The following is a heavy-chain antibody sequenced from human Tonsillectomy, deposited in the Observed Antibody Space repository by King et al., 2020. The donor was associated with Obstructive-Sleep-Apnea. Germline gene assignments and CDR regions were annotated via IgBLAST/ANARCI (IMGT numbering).Heavy chain of an antibody. CDR2: ISYDGSNE. Sequence: QLVQSGGGVVQPGGSLRLSCAASRFTFNTYAMHWFRQAPGKGLEWVAVISYDGSNEYYADAVKGRFSISRDNSKKTLYLQMNSLRGEDTAVYYCARDRGGSYRLNYFDRWGQGTLVTVSS. CDR3: ARDRGGSYRLNYFDR. CDR1: RFTFNTYA. D-gene: IGHD1-26*01. J-gene: IGHJ4*02. V-gene: IGHV3-30*04.